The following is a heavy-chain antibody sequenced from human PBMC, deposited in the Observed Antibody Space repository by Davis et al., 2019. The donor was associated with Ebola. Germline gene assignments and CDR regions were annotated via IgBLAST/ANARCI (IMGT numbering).Heavy chain of an antibody. J-gene: IGHJ4*02. D-gene: IGHD6-13*01. CDR2: ISSGGDDR. CDR1: GFAFTRHS. CDR3: ARISSSWYWFDY. Sequence: GESLKISCAASGFAFTRHSMNWVRQAPGKGLEWIAFISSGGDDRYYADSVKGRFTISRDNSKNTLYLQMNSLRAEDTAVYYCARISSSWYWFDYWGQGTLVTVSS. V-gene: IGHV3-21*04.